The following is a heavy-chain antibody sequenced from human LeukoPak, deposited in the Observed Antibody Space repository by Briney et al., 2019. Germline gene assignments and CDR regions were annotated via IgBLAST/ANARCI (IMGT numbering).Heavy chain of an antibody. D-gene: IGHD2-2*01. CDR1: GGSISSSSYY. J-gene: IGHJ4*02. CDR2: IYYSGNT. V-gene: IGHV4-39*01. Sequence: PSETLSLTCTVSGGSISSSSYYWGWIRQPPGKGLEWIGSIYYSGNTYYNASLKSQVSISIDTSKNQFSLRLTSVTAADTAVYYCARRGPRKVVPAAPTKFDYWGQGTLVTVSS. CDR3: ARRGPRKVVPAAPTKFDY.